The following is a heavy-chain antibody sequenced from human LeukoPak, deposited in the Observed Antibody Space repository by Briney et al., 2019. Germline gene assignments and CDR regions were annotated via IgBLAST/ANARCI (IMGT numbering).Heavy chain of an antibody. CDR2: ISSSSSYI. J-gene: IGHJ4*02. CDR1: GFTFSSYS. Sequence: GGSLRLSCAASGFTFSSYSMNWVRQAPGKGLEWVSSISSSSSYIYYADSVKGRFTISRDNAKNSLYLQMNSLRAEDTAVYYCARDEEGVQLERRPTRDWGQGTLVTVSS. CDR3: ARDEEGVQLERRPTRD. D-gene: IGHD1-1*01. V-gene: IGHV3-21*01.